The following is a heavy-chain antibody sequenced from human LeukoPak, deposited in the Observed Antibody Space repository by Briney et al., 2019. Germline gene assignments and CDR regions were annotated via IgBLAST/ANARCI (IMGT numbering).Heavy chain of an antibody. D-gene: IGHD4-17*01. CDR3: ARAVTAQNNFYYYYMDV. V-gene: IGHV3-43D*03. Sequence: GGSLRLSCAASGFTFDDYAMHWVRQTPGKGLEWVSLISSDGFSTYYADSLKGRFTISRDNNRNSLYLHMNSLTIEDTALYYCARAVTAQNNFYYYYMDVWGRGTTVTVSS. CDR1: GFTFDDYA. J-gene: IGHJ6*03. CDR2: ISSDGFST.